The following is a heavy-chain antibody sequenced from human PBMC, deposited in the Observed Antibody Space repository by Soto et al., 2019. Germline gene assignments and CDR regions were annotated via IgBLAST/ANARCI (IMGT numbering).Heavy chain of an antibody. Sequence: SGPTLVNPTQTLTLACTFSGFSLSTSGVGVGWIRQPPGKALEWLALIYWDDDKRYSPSLKSRLTITKDTSKNQVVLTMTNMDPVDTATYYCALYDSSGYYLDYWGQGTLVTVS. CDR1: GFSLSTSGVG. CDR3: ALYDSSGYYLDY. J-gene: IGHJ4*02. D-gene: IGHD3-22*01. CDR2: IYWDDDK. V-gene: IGHV2-5*02.